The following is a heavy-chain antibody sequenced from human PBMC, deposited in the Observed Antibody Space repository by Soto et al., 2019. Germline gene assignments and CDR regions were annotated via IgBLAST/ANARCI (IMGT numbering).Heavy chain of an antibody. CDR2: INHSGST. Sequence: PSETLSLTCAVYGGSFSGYYWSWIRQPPGKGLEWIGEINHSGSTNYNPSLKSRVTISVDTSKNQFSLKLSSVTAADTAVYYCARATAGPAAIREYYYYYGMDVWGQGTTVTVSS. J-gene: IGHJ6*02. V-gene: IGHV4-34*01. D-gene: IGHD2-2*02. CDR3: ARATAGPAAIREYYYYYGMDV. CDR1: GGSFSGYY.